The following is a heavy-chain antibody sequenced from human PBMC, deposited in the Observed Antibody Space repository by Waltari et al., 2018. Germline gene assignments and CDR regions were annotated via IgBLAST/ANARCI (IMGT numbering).Heavy chain of an antibody. J-gene: IGHJ4*02. CDR3: ASSILGRTRDY. V-gene: IGHV3-7*01. Sequence: EVQLVESGGGLVQPGGSLRLSCAASGFTFRHYWMSWVRQAPGKGLEWVANIKQDGGAKYYVDSVKGRFTISRDNAKNSLYLQMNSLRAEDTAVYYCASSILGRTRDYWGQGTLVTVSS. D-gene: IGHD3-3*02. CDR1: GFTFRHYW. CDR2: IKQDGGAK.